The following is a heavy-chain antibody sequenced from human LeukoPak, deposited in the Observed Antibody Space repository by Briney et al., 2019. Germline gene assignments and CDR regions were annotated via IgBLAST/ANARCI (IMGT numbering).Heavy chain of an antibody. Sequence: PGGSLRLSCAASGFTFSPYFMNWVRQAPGKGRECVPYISGSSSTIYYAHSVKGRFTISRDNAKNSLYLQMNSLRDEDTAVYYCARDGTYGDYNYYYGLDVWGQGTPVTVSS. D-gene: IGHD4-17*01. CDR3: ARDGTYGDYNYYYGLDV. J-gene: IGHJ6*02. CDR2: ISGSSSTI. V-gene: IGHV3-48*02. CDR1: GFTFSPYF.